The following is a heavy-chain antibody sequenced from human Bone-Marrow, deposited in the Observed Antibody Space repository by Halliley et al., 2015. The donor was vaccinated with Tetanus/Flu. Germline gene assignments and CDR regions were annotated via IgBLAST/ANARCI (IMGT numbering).Heavy chain of an antibody. CDR2: IIPRFRST. CDR3: ATLAVTGNYQVVWWYFDY. V-gene: IGHV1-69*12. Sequence: QVQLVQSGAEVKKPGSSVKVSCKASGGIFNTYAISWVRQAPGQGLEWMGGIIPRFRSTNYAQKFQGRVTITADESTSTAYMELNSLISDDTAVYYWATLAVTGNYQVVWWYFDYWGQGTPVTVSS. J-gene: IGHJ4*02. D-gene: IGHD2-15*01. CDR1: GGIFNTYA.